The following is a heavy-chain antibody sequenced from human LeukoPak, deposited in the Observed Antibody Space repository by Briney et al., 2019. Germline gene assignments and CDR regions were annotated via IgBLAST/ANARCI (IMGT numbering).Heavy chain of an antibody. D-gene: IGHD4-17*01. CDR3: ARGSHGDYYYYMDV. V-gene: IGHV3-23*01. CDR2: ISGSGGST. J-gene: IGHJ6*03. CDR1: GFTFSSYA. Sequence: GGSLRLSCAASGFTFSSYAMSWVRQAPGKGLEWVSAISGSGGSTYYADSVKGRFTISRDNSKNTLYLQMNSLRAEDTAVYYCARGSHGDYYYYMDVWGKGTTVTISS.